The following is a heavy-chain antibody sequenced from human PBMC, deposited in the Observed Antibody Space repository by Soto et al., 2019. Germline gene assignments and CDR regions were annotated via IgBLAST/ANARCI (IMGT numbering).Heavy chain of an antibody. D-gene: IGHD3-3*01. J-gene: IGHJ4*02. V-gene: IGHV1-2*04. CDR1: GYTFTGYY. CDR3: ARNRGSNDFWSGYYKTELDY. Sequence: GASLKVSCKASGYTFTGYYMHWVRQAPGQGLEWMGWINPNSGGTNYAQKFQGWVTMTRDTSISTAYMELSRLRSDDTAVYYCARNRGSNDFWSGYYKTELDYWGQGTLVTVSS. CDR2: INPNSGGT.